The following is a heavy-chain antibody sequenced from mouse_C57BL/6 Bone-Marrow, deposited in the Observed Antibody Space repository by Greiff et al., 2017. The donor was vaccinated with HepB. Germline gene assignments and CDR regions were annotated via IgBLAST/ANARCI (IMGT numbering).Heavy chain of an antibody. V-gene: IGHV1-15*01. CDR3: TDVTTVVAFDY. CDR2: IDPETGGT. J-gene: IGHJ2*01. Sequence: VKLQESGAELVRPGASVTLSCKASGYTFTDYEMHWVKQTPVHGLEWIGAIDPETGGTAYNQKFKGKAILTADKSSSTAYMELRSLTSEDSAVYYCTDVTTVVAFDYWGQGTTLTVSS. D-gene: IGHD1-1*01. CDR1: GYTFTDYE.